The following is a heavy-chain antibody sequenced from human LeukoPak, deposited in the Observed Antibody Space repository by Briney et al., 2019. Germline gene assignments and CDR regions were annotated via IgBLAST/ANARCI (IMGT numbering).Heavy chain of an antibody. CDR1: GYSFTSYW. V-gene: IGHV5-51*01. CDR3: ARHMGVYYYYYYMDV. CDR2: IYPGDSDT. D-gene: IGHD3-16*01. Sequence: KISCKGSGYSFTSYWIGWVRQMPGKGLEWMGIIYPGDSDTRYSPSFQGQVTISADKSISTAYLQWSSLKASDTAMYYCARHMGVYYYYYYMDVWGKGTTVTVSS. J-gene: IGHJ6*03.